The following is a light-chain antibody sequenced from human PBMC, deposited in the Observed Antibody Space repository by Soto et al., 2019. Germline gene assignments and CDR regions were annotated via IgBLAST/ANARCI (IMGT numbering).Light chain of an antibody. Sequence: DIQMTQSPSTLSASVGDRVTITCRASQTINSWLAWYQQKPGKAPKLLIYATSNLESGVPSRFSGSGSGTDFSLIISSLQPDDFATYYCQQYKSFSLTFGGGTRVEVK. V-gene: IGKV1-5*03. CDR3: QQYKSFSLT. CDR1: QTINSW. CDR2: ATS. J-gene: IGKJ4*01.